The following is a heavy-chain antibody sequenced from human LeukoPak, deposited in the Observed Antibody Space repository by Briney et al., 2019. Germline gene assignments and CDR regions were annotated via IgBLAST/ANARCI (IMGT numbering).Heavy chain of an antibody. CDR3: ARYDFWSGPHYYYYYGMDV. CDR2: IIPIFGTA. CDR1: GGTFSSYA. J-gene: IGHJ6*02. Sequence: SVKVSCKASGGTFSSYAISWVRQAPGQGLEWMGGIIPIFGTANYAQKFQGRVTITADESTSTAYMELSSLRSEDTAVYYCARYDFWSGPHYYYYYGMDVWGQGTTVTVSS. V-gene: IGHV1-69*13. D-gene: IGHD3-3*01.